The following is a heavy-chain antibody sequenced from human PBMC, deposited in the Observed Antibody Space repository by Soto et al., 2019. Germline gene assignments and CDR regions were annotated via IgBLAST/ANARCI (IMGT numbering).Heavy chain of an antibody. CDR3: AKDPFGDFSYYSDF. Sequence: GGSLRLSCAASGFSFSSYAMTWVRQAPGKGLEWVSSISESGGRTYFADSVKGRFTISRDNSKDTLYLRMDSLSADDTALYYCAKDPFGDFSYYSDFWGQGSLVTVSS. J-gene: IGHJ4*02. V-gene: IGHV3-23*01. CDR2: ISESGGRT. D-gene: IGHD3-10*01. CDR1: GFSFSSYA.